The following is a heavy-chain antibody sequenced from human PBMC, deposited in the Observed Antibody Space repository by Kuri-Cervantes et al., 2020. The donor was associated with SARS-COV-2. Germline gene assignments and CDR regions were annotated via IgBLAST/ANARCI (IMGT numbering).Heavy chain of an antibody. CDR1: GYTFTSYG. CDR2: IIPIFGTA. CDR3: APYGGERIAVAG. J-gene: IGHJ4*02. D-gene: IGHD6-19*01. Sequence: SVKVSCKAPGYTFTSYGISWVRQAPGQGLEWMGGIIPIFGTANYAQKFQGRVTITADKSTSTAYMELSSLRSEDTAVYYCAPYGGERIAVAGWGQGTLVTVSS. V-gene: IGHV1-69*06.